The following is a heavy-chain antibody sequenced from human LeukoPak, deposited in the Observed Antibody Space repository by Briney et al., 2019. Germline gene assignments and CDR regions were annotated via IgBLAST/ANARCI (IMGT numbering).Heavy chain of an antibody. CDR1: GGSISSGNYY. V-gene: IGHV4-30-2*01. CDR3: ASPSPSAIRSLSLDY. Sequence: PSETLSLTCTVSGGSISSGNYYWNWIRQPPGKGLEWIGYIYHSGSTSYNPSLKSRVTISIDRSKNQFSLKLSSLTAADTAVDYCASPSPSAIRSLSLDYWGQGPLATVPS. D-gene: IGHD3-16*01. J-gene: IGHJ4*02. CDR2: IYHSGST.